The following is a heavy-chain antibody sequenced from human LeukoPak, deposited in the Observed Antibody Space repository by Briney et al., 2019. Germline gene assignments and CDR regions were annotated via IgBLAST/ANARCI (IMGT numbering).Heavy chain of an antibody. CDR3: ARVGYCSSTSCYPYYYYMDV. CDR2: IKQDGSEK. V-gene: IGHV3-7*01. J-gene: IGHJ6*03. D-gene: IGHD2-2*01. CDR1: GFTFSSYW. Sequence: GGSLRLSCAASGFTFSSYWMSWVRQAPGKGLEWAANIKQDGSEKYYVDSVKGRFTISRDNAKNSLYLQMNSLRAEDTAVYYCARVGYCSSTSCYPYYYYMDVWGKGTTVTASS.